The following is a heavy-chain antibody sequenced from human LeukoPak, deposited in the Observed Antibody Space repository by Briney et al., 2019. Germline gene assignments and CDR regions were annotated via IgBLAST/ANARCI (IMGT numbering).Heavy chain of an antibody. V-gene: IGHV3-21*06. D-gene: IGHD6-25*01. CDR3: ARAFPPLRTSAAGDY. CDR2: ISGSSSHR. CDR1: GFSFSDYD. J-gene: IGHJ4*02. Sequence: GGSLRLSCTASGFSFSDYDMNWVRQAPGKGLEWVSSISGSSSHRYYADSAKGRFTISRDDAKNSLYLQMNSLRAEDTAVYYCARAFPPLRTSAAGDYWGQGTLVTVSS.